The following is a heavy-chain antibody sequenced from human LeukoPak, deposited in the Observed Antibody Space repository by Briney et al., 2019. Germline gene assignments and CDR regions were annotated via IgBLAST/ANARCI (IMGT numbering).Heavy chain of an antibody. Sequence: PGGSLRLSCAASGFTFSSYWMHWVRQAPGKGLVWVSRISSDGSSTSYADSVKGRFTISRDNAKNTLYLQMNSLRAEDTAVYYCARDTMVTAFDIWGQGTMVTVSS. J-gene: IGHJ3*02. CDR3: ARDTMVTAFDI. V-gene: IGHV3-74*01. CDR2: ISSDGSST. D-gene: IGHD5-18*01. CDR1: GFTFSSYW.